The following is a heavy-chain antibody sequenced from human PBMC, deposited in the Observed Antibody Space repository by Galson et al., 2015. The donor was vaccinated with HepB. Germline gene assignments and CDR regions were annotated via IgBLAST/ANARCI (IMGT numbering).Heavy chain of an antibody. CDR1: GFTFSRYW. CDR2: IKQDGSEK. V-gene: IGHV3-7*01. CDR3: ARGSRGTTVTMGLVRNYYYGLDV. J-gene: IGHJ6*02. D-gene: IGHD4-17*01. Sequence: SLRLSCAASGFTFSRYWMTWVRQAPGKGLEWVANIKQDGSEKEYVDSVKGRFTISRDTAKNSLYLQMNRLRAEDTAVYYCARGSRGTTVTMGLVRNYYYGLDVWGQGTTVTVSS.